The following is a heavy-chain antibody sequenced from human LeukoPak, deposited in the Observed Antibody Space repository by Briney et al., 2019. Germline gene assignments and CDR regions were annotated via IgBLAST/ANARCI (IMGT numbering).Heavy chain of an antibody. V-gene: IGHV3-48*01. D-gene: IGHD6-19*01. J-gene: IGHJ4*02. CDR1: GFTFSTYS. CDR2: ISGTSNTI. Sequence: AGGSLRLSCVASGFTFSTYSMNWVRQAPGKGLEWVSYISGTSNTIYYADSVEGRFTISRDNAKNSLYLQVNSLRAEDTAIYYCARDLGSYSSGWYMGFDYWGQGTLVTVSS. CDR3: ARDLGSYSSGWYMGFDY.